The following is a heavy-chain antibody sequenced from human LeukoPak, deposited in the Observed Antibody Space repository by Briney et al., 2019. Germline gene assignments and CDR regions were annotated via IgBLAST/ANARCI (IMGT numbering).Heavy chain of an antibody. CDR3: ARDDYYDTSGYSQDD. CDR1: GFTFSESN. D-gene: IGHD3-22*01. J-gene: IGHJ4*02. Sequence: GGSLRLSCAASGFTFSESNMNWVGQAPGKGLEWVSYISFSSHSIYYPVSVKGPFPISRDNANNSLYLQMNSLRAEDTAVYFCARDDYYDTSGYSQDDWGQGTLVSVSS. CDR2: ISFSSHSI. V-gene: IGHV3-48*01.